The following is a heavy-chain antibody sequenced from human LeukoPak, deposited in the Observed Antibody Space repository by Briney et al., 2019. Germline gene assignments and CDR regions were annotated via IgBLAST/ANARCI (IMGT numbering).Heavy chain of an antibody. V-gene: IGHV3-48*04. D-gene: IGHD4-17*01. CDR3: ARDRDWPPYGDYALDY. Sequence: GGSLRLSCAASGFTFSSYSMNWVRQAPGKGLEWVSYISSSSTIYYADSVKGRFTISRDNAKNSLYLQMNSLRAEDTAVYYCARDRDWPPYGDYALDYWAREPWSPSPQ. CDR1: GFTFSSYS. J-gene: IGHJ4*02. CDR2: ISSSSTI.